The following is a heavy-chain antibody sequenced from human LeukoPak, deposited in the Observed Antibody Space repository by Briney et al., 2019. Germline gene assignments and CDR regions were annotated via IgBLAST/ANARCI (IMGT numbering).Heavy chain of an antibody. D-gene: IGHD6-13*01. V-gene: IGHV3-9*01. J-gene: IGHJ5*02. Sequence: PGGSLRLSCAASGFTFDDYAMHWVRQAPGKGLEWVSGISWNSGSIDYADSVKGRFTISRDNAKNSLYLQMNSLRAEDTAVYYCAKPIAAAINNWFDPWGQGTLVTVSS. CDR1: GFTFDDYA. CDR2: ISWNSGSI. CDR3: AKPIAAAINNWFDP.